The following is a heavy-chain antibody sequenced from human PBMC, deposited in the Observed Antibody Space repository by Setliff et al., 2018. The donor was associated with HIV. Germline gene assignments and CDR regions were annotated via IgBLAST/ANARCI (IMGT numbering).Heavy chain of an antibody. CDR1: GGSISSGGYY. CDR2: IYYSGGT. CDR3: ARWESAQKAFNP. J-gene: IGHJ3*01. V-gene: IGHV4-31*03. Sequence: SETLSLTCTVSGGSISSGGYYWSWIRQHPGKGLEWIGYIYYSGGTYYNPSLKSRVTISVDMSKNQFSLKLNSLSAADTAVYYCARWESAQKAFNPWGHGTMVTVSS. D-gene: IGHD1-26*01.